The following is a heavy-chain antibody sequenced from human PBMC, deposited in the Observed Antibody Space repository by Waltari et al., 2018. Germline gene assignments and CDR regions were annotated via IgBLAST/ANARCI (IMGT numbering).Heavy chain of an antibody. CDR2: VSGSSGNT. J-gene: IGHJ4*02. CDR1: GDSINTIKW. V-gene: IGHV4-4*02. CDR3: ARGGSYEYKSLDV. Sequence: QVQLQESGPGLQKPSETLSLTCVVSGDSINTIKWWSWLRQPPGKGLEWIGYVSGSSGNTFYNPSLKSRVTISTDTSKNHLSLKLNSVTAADTAVYYCARGGSYEYKSLDVWGQGVLVTVSS. D-gene: IGHD3-16*01.